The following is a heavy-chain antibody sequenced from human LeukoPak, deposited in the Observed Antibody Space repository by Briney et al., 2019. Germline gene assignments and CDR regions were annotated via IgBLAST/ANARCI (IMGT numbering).Heavy chain of an antibody. V-gene: IGHV2-5*02. CDR1: GFSLSTSGVG. D-gene: IGHD3-22*01. J-gene: IGHJ3*02. CDR3: AHRLDYDSSGNYAFDI. CDR2: TYWDDDK. Sequence: ESGPTLVKPTQTLTLTCTFSGFSLSTSGVGVGWIRQPPGKALEWLALTYWDDDKRYSPSLKSRLTITKDTSKNQVVLTMTNMDPVDTATYYCAHRLDYDSSGNYAFDIWGQGAMVTVSS.